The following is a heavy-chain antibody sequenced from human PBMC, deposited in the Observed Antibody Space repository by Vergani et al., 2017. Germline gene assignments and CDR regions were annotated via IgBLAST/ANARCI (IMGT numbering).Heavy chain of an antibody. CDR1: GFTFSTYG. V-gene: IGHV3-33*01. CDR2: IWYDGSNK. Sequence: QVQLVESGGGVVQPGRSLRLSCAASGFTFSTYGMHWVRQGPGKGLEWVAVIWYDGSNKDYADSVKGRFTISRDNSKNTLYLQMNSLRAEDTAVYYCARRGSAPVIPLYYYYYMDVWGKGTTVTVSS. D-gene: IGHD3-16*02. J-gene: IGHJ6*03. CDR3: ARRGSAPVIPLYYYYYMDV.